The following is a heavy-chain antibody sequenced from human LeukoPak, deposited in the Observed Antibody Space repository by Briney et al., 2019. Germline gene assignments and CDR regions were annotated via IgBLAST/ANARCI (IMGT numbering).Heavy chain of an antibody. CDR2: IIPIFGIA. CDR3: ARDGSGNYYYYGMDV. D-gene: IGHD5-12*01. J-gene: IGHJ6*02. CDR1: GGTFSSYA. V-gene: IGHV1-69*04. Sequence: SVKVSCKASGGTFSSYAISWVRQAPGQGLEWMGRIIPIFGIANYAQKFQGRVTITADKSTSTAYMELSSLRSEDTAVYYCARDGSGNYYYYGMDVWGQGTRSPSP.